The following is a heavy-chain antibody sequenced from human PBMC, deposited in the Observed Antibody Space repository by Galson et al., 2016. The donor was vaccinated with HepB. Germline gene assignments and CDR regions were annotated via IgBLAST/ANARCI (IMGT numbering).Heavy chain of an antibody. V-gene: IGHV4-39*01. Sequence: LSLTCTVSGGSISSSPCYWDWIRQPPGKGLEWIGNIYYSGSTYYNPSLKSRVTVSVDTSKNQFSLRLSSVTAADTAVYYCARGGQVPAPIGYWGQGTLGTVSS. D-gene: IGHD2-2*01. CDR2: IYYSGST. CDR3: ARGGQVPAPIGY. J-gene: IGHJ4*02. CDR1: GGSISSSPCY.